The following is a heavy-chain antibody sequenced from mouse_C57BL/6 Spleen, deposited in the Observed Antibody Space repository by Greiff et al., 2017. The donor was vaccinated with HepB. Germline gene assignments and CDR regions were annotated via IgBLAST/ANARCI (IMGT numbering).Heavy chain of an antibody. J-gene: IGHJ2*01. V-gene: IGHV1-26*01. CDR1: GYTFTDYY. Sequence: EVQLQQSGPELVKPGASVKISCKASGYTFTDYYMNWVKQSHGKSLEWIGDINPNNGGTSYNQKFKGKATLTVDKSSSTAYMELRSLTSEDSAVYYCAREDYYGSLFDYWGQGTTLTVSS. CDR2: INPNNGGT. CDR3: AREDYYGSLFDY. D-gene: IGHD1-1*01.